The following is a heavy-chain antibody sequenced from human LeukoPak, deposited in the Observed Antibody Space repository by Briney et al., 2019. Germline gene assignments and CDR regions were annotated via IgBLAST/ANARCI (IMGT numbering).Heavy chain of an antibody. Sequence: GGSLRLSCAASGLTFSSYAMSWVRQTPGKGLGWVSAISGSGGSTYYTDSVKGRFTISRDNSKNTLYLQMNSLRAEDTAVYYCAKSGSGGIAVAGFDYWGQGTLVTVSS. CDR1: GLTFSSYA. CDR2: ISGSGGST. V-gene: IGHV3-23*01. CDR3: AKSGSGGIAVAGFDY. J-gene: IGHJ4*02. D-gene: IGHD6-19*01.